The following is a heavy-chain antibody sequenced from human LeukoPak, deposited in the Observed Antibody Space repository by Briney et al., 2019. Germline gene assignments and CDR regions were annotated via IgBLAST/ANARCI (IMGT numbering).Heavy chain of an antibody. CDR2: ISAAGSVR. D-gene: IGHD3-10*01. V-gene: IGHV3-11*04. CDR3: VCHFSSSFGSY. J-gene: IGHJ4*02. CDR1: GSTFRDNS. Sequence: GGSLRLSCAVSGSTFRDNSMQWVRQAPGRGLEWVSYISAAGSVRHYTDSVRGRFTISRDNAANVLHLQMDSLRGEDTAVYYCVCHFSSSFGSYWGQGTLVTVSS.